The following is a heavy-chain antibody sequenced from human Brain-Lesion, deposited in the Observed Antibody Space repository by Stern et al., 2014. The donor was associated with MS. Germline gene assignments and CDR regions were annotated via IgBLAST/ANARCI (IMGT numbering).Heavy chain of an antibody. CDR3: ARGRVVPGFQYYATDV. CDR2: IFNSGSN. Sequence: VQLVESGPGLVKPSQTLSLSCTVSGGSISSGGYYWSWIRQPAGKGLEWIGRIFNSGSNSYNTSLKSPVTLSIDTSKTQFSLRLNSMTAADTAVYYCARGRVVPGFQYYATDVWGQGTTVIVSS. D-gene: IGHD2-2*01. CDR1: GGSISSGGYY. V-gene: IGHV4-61*02. J-gene: IGHJ6*02.